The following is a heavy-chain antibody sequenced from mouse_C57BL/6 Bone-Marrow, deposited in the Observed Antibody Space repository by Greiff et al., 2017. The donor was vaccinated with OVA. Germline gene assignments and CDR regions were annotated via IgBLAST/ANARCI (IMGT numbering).Heavy chain of an antibody. D-gene: IGHD2-1*01. CDR3: TEGNSDWFAY. V-gene: IGHV5-9-1*02. Sequence: EVKLEESGEGLVKPGGSLKLSCAASGFTFSSYAMSWVRQTPEKRLEWVAYISSGGDYIYYADTVKGRFTISRDNARNTLYLQMSSLKSEDTAMYYCTEGNSDWFAYWGQGTLVTVSA. J-gene: IGHJ3*01. CDR2: ISSGGDYI. CDR1: GFTFSSYA.